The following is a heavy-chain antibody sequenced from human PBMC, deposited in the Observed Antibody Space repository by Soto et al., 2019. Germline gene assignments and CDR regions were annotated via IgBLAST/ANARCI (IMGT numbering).Heavy chain of an antibody. CDR1: GGTFSSYA. V-gene: IGHV1-69*13. CDR2: IIPIFGTA. J-gene: IGHJ6*02. D-gene: IGHD3-3*01. CDR3: ANSASVFLRGATHPSYYYGMDV. Sequence: SVKVSCKASGGTFSSYAISWVRQAPGQGLEWMGGIIPIFGTANYAQKFQGRVTITADESTSTAYMELSSLRSEDTAVYYCANSASVFLRGATHPSYYYGMDVWGQGTTVTVSS.